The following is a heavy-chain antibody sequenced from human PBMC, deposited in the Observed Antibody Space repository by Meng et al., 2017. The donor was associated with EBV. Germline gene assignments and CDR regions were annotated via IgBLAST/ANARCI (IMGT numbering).Heavy chain of an antibody. V-gene: IGHV3-73*02. CDR1: GFTFSGSA. Sequence: EVQPVESGGGLVQPGGSLKLSGAASGFTFSGSAMHWVRQASGKGLEWVGRIRSKANSYATAYAASVKGRFTISRDDSKNTAYLQMNSLKTEDTAVYYCTRLDGSYIYYWGQGTLVTVSS. D-gene: IGHD1-26*01. J-gene: IGHJ4*02. CDR3: TRLDGSYIYY. CDR2: IRSKANSYAT.